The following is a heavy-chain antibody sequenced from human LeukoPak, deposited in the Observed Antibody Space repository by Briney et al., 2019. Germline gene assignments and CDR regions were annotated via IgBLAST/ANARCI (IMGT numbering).Heavy chain of an antibody. CDR2: ISSSGGTT. J-gene: IGHJ4*02. CDR3: AKVGRVVGATIDAEFDY. CDR1: GFAFSSYA. D-gene: IGHD1-26*01. V-gene: IGHV3-23*01. Sequence: GGSLRLSCVASGFAFSSYAMSWVRQAPGKGLEWVSLISSSGGTTDYADSVKGRFTISRDNSKNTLSLQMNSLRAEDTAVYYCAKVGRVVGATIDAEFDYWGQGTLVTVSS.